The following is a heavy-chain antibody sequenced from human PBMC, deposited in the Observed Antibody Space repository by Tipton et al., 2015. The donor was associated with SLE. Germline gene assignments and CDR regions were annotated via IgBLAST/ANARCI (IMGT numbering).Heavy chain of an antibody. Sequence: LRLSCTVSGGSISSYYWSWIRQPPGKGLEWIGYIYYSGSTNYNPSLKSRVTISVDTSKNQFSLKLSSVTAAATAVYYCARDVPIFVVGGNWFDPWVQESLFTVSS. CDR2: IYYSGST. V-gene: IGHV4-59*01. J-gene: IGHJ5*02. CDR3: ARDVPIFVVGGNWFDP. D-gene: IGHD3-3*01. CDR1: GGSISSYY.